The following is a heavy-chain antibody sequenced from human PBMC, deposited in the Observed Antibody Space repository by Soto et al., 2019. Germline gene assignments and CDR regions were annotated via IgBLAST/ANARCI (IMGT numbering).Heavy chain of an antibody. CDR3: ARAQYYYDSSGYYPLDY. CDR1: GFTFSSYA. D-gene: IGHD3-22*01. J-gene: IGHJ4*02. CDR2: ISYDGSNK. Sequence: QVQLVESGGGVVQPGRSLRLSCAASGFTFSSYAMHWVRQAPGKGLEWVAVISYDGSNKYYADSVKGRFTISRDNSKNTLDLQMNSLRAEDTAVYYCARAQYYYDSSGYYPLDYWGQGTLVTVSS. V-gene: IGHV3-30-3*01.